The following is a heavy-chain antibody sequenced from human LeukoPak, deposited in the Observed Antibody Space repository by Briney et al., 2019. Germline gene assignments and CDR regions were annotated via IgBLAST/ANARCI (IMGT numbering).Heavy chain of an antibody. Sequence: GGSLRLSCAASGFAFSSYAMSWVRQAPGKGLEWVSAISGSGGSTYYADSVKGRFTISRDNSKNTLYLQMNSLRAEDTAVYYCAKAIYDYVWGSYRYIDYWGQGTLVTVSS. CDR1: GFAFSSYA. CDR2: ISGSGGST. CDR3: AKAIYDYVWGSYRYIDY. J-gene: IGHJ4*02. V-gene: IGHV3-23*01. D-gene: IGHD3-16*02.